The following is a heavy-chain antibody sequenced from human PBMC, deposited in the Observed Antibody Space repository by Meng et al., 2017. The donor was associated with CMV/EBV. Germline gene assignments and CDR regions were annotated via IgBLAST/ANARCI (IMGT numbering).Heavy chain of an antibody. CDR1: GGSFRCYY. V-gene: IGHV4-34*01. J-gene: IGHJ4*02. D-gene: IGHD2-15*01. CDR2: INHSGST. Sequence: HVHLQQGGAGRLRPSETLSLTCAGYGGSFRCYYWSWRRQPPEKGLEWIGEINHSGSTNYHPPLKSRVTISVDTSKNQFSLKLSSVTAADTAVYYCASSLTYPDYWGQGTLVTVSS. CDR3: ASSLTYPDY.